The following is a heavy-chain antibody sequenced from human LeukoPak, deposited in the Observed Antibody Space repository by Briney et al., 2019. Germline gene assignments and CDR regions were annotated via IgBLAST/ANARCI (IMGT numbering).Heavy chain of an antibody. CDR1: GYTFTGYY. CDR2: INPNSGGT. CDR3: ARERDQLLYTNPLGS. V-gene: IGHV1-2*02. Sequence: ASVKVSCKASGYTFTGYYMHWVRQAPGQGLEWMGWINPNSGGTNYAQKFQGRVTMTRDTSISTAYMELSRLRSDDTAVYYCARERDQLLYTNPLGSWGLGTLVTVSS. J-gene: IGHJ4*02. D-gene: IGHD2-2*02.